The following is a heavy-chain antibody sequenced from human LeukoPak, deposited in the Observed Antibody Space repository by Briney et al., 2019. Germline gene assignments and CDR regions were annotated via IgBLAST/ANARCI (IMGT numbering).Heavy chain of an antibody. CDR1: GFSISSGRYF. Sequence: SETLSLSCTVSGFSISSGRYFWTWMRQPAGQGLEWIGRIYTSGNTEYSPSVKSRVTIAGDASKNQCSRKLSSVTAADTAVYYCAREGYSSSWYSGYYYFDYWGQGTLVTVSS. CDR3: AREGYSSSWYSGYYYFDY. CDR2: IYTSGNT. D-gene: IGHD6-13*01. V-gene: IGHV4-61*02. J-gene: IGHJ4*02.